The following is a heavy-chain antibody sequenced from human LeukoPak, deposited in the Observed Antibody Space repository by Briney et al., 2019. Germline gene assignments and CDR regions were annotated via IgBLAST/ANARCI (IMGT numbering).Heavy chain of an antibody. V-gene: IGHV3-7*01. CDR2: IKQDGSEK. CDR3: ARNYGDYVWDVAFDI. J-gene: IGHJ3*02. CDR1: GFTFSTYW. D-gene: IGHD4-17*01. Sequence: GGSLRLSCVASGFTFSTYWMSWVRQAPGKGLEWVANIKQDGSEKYYVDSVKGRFTISRGNANNLLVLQMNSLRAEDTAVYYCARNYGDYVWDVAFDIWGQGTMVTVSS.